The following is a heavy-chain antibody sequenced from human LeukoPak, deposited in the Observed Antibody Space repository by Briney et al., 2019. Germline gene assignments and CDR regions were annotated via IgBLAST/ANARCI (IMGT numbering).Heavy chain of an antibody. V-gene: IGHV3-9*03. J-gene: IGHJ3*02. Sequence: PGGSLRLSCAASGFTFHDYAMHWVRQVPGKGLEWVSGITWNSGSVLYADSVRGRFTISRDNAKNSLYLQMNSLRPEDMAFYYCAKGLGVASLIVDALDMWGQGTTVTV. CDR2: ITWNSGSV. CDR3: AKGLGVASLIVDALDM. CDR1: GFTFHDYA. D-gene: IGHD3/OR15-3a*01.